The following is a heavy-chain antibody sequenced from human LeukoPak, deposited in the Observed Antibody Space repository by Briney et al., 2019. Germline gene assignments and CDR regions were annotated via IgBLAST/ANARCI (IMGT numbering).Heavy chain of an antibody. D-gene: IGHD5-12*01. CDR3: ARDEVATIDY. CDR2: INSDGSST. Sequence: GGSLRLSCAASGFTFSSYWMHWVRQAPGKALVWVSRINSDGSSTSYADSVKGRFTISRDNAKNTLYLQMNSLRAEDTAVYYCARDEVATIDYWGQGTLVTVSS. V-gene: IGHV3-74*01. J-gene: IGHJ4*02. CDR1: GFTFSSYW.